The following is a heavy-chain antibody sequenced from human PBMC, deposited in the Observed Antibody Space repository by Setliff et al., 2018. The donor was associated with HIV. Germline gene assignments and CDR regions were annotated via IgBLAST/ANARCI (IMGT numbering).Heavy chain of an antibody. Sequence: GGSLRLSCVASGFAFNTYDMNWVRQAPGKGLEWVSCIHRSSDYIYDADSVKGRFAISRDNAKNSRYLQMKSLRAEDTAVYYCARAKTSGTYYGWSYWGQGTLVTVSS. CDR3: ARAKTSGTYYGWSY. V-gene: IGHV3-21*01. CDR1: GFAFNTYD. D-gene: IGHD1-26*01. CDR2: IHRSSDYI. J-gene: IGHJ4*02.